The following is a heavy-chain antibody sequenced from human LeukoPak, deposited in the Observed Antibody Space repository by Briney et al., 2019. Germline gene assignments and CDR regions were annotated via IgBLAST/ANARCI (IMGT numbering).Heavy chain of an antibody. V-gene: IGHV4-59*11. CDR1: GGSMSSHY. D-gene: IGHD3-10*01. CDR3: ARDTYYTSGTYYIDYFDS. CDR2: ISHGGQT. J-gene: IGHJ4*02. Sequence: PSETLSLXCTVSGGSMSSHYWRWVRQPPGKALEWIGYISHGGQTLSNPSLSSRVTISVDTSNNLFSLKLTSVTAADTAVYFCARDTYYTSGTYYIDYFDSWGQGALVTVSS.